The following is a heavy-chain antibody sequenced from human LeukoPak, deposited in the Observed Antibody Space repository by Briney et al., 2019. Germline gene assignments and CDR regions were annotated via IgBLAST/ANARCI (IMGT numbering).Heavy chain of an antibody. Sequence: GGSLRLSCAAYGFTFSSYAMSWVRQAPGKGLGWVSAISGSGGSTYYADSVKGRFTISRDNSKNTLYLQMNSLRAEDTAVYYCAIGDTYYFDYWGQGTLVTVSS. CDR2: ISGSGGST. CDR1: GFTFSSYA. D-gene: IGHD4-17*01. J-gene: IGHJ4*02. CDR3: AIGDTYYFDY. V-gene: IGHV3-23*01.